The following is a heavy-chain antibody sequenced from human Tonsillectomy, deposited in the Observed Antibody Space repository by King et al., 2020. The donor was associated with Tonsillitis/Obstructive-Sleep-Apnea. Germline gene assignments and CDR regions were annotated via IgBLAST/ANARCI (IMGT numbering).Heavy chain of an antibody. J-gene: IGHJ6*03. CDR3: ARDQDETGTNDYMDV. CDR2: IKQDGSEK. CDR1: GFTFSSYC. D-gene: IGHD1-7*01. Sequence: VQLVESGGGLVQPGGSLRLSCAASGFTFSSYCMSWVRQAPGKGLEWVANIKQDGSEKYYVDSVKGRFTISRDNAKNSLYLQMKSLRAEDTAVYYCARDQDETGTNDYMDVWGKGTTVTVSS. V-gene: IGHV3-7*04.